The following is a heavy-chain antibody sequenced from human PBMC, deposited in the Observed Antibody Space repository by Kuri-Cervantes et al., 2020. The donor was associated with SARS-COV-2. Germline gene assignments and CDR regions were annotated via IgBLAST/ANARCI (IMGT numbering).Heavy chain of an antibody. CDR1: GGSISSYY. CDR2: IYYSGST. J-gene: IGHJ4*02. Sequence: SETLSLTCTVSGGSISSYYWSWIRQPPGKGLEWIGYIYYSGSTNYNPSLKSRVTISVDTSKNQFSLKLSSVTAADTAVYYCARDFYFIAVAGTRNTYWGQGTLVTVYS. CDR3: ARDFYFIAVAGTRNTY. D-gene: IGHD6-19*01. V-gene: IGHV4-59*12.